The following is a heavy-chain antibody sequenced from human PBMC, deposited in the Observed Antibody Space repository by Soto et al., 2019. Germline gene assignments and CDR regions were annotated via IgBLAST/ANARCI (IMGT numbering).Heavy chain of an antibody. Sequence: GVPQRLSCATSGFTFSSYAMGWVRQAPGKGLQCVSAISGSGGSTYYADSVKGRFTISRHNSKNTLYLQMTSLRAEDTAVYYCANSRVDYWGQGTLVIVSS. CDR1: GFTFSSYA. V-gene: IGHV3-23*01. J-gene: IGHJ4*02. CDR3: ANSRVDY. CDR2: ISGSGGST.